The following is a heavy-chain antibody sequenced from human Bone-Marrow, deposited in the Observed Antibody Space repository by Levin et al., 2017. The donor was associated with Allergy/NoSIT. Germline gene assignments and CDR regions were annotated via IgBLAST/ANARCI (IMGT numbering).Heavy chain of an antibody. D-gene: IGHD5-12*01. CDR3: ARHIPHGFRLFDS. V-gene: IGHV5-10-1*01. CDR1: GYSFSLYW. CDR2: IDPSDSQT. J-gene: IGHJ4*02. Sequence: GESLKISCKDSGYSFSLYWISWVRQTPGKGLEWMGRIDPSDSQTKYSPTFQGHVTISTDASISTAYLQWSSLKASDTAIYYCARHIPHGFRLFDSWGQGTLVTVSS.